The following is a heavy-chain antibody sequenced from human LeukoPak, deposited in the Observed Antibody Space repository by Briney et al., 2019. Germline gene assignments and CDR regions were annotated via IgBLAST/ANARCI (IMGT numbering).Heavy chain of an antibody. CDR2: ISAYNGNT. V-gene: IGHV1-18*01. CDR3: ARSYYYGSGSLFYMDV. CDR1: GYTFTSYG. J-gene: IGHJ6*03. D-gene: IGHD3-10*01. Sequence: ASVKVSCKASGYTFTSYGISWVRQAPGQGLEWMGWISAYNGNTNYAQKLQGRVTMTRNISISTAYMELSSLRSEDTAVYYCARSYYYGSGSLFYMDVWGKGTTVTISS.